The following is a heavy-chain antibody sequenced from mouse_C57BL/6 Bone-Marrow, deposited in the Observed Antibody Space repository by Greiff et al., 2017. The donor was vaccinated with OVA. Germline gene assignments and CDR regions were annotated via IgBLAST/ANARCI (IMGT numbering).Heavy chain of an antibody. J-gene: IGHJ2*01. V-gene: IGHV3-5*01. CDR1: GISITTGNYR. D-gene: IGHD4-1*02. CDR3: ARDGSTGTGFDY. CDR2: IYYSGTI. Sequence: DVKLQESGPGLVKPSQTVFLTCTVTGISITTGNYRWSWIRQFPGNKLEWIGYIYYSGTITYNPSLTSRTTITRDTPKNQFFLEMNSLTAEDTATYYCARDGSTGTGFDYWGQGTTLTVSS.